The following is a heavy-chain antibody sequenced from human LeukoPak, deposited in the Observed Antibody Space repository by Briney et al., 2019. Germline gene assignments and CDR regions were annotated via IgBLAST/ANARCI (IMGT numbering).Heavy chain of an antibody. V-gene: IGHV3-49*04. CDR3: TRDFHCSSTSCSLANAFDI. D-gene: IGHD2-2*01. Sequence: GGSLRLSCTASGFTFGDYAMSWVRQAPGKGLEWVGFIRSKAYGGTTEYAASVKGRFTISRDDSKSIAYLQMNSLKTEDTAVYYCTRDFHCSSTSCSLANAFDIWGQGTMVTVSS. CDR2: IRSKAYGGTT. CDR1: GFTFGDYA. J-gene: IGHJ3*02.